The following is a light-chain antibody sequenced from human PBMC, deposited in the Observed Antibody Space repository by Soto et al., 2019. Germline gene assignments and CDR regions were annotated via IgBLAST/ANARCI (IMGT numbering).Light chain of an antibody. CDR2: DVS. CDR3: SSYTTSSTPHGV. J-gene: IGLJ1*01. CDR1: SSDVGGYNS. V-gene: IGLV2-14*03. Sequence: QSALTQPASVSGSPGQSITISCTGTSSDVGGYNSVSWYQHHPGKAPKLMIFDVSDRPSGVSSRLSGSKSGNTASLTISGLQAEDEADYYCSSYTTSSTPHGVFGPGTKVTVL.